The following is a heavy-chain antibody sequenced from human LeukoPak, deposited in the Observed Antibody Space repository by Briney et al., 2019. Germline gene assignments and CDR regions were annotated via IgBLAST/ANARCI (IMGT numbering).Heavy chain of an antibody. J-gene: IGHJ4*02. V-gene: IGHV3-23*01. CDR2: ISGSGGST. CDR1: GFTFSSYA. CDR3: AKDPDDSWSGYYPFDY. D-gene: IGHD3-3*01. Sequence: GGSLRLSCAASGFTFSSYAMSWVRQAPGKGLEWVSAISGSGGSTYYADSVKGRFTISRDNSKNTLYLRMNSLRAEDTAVYYCAKDPDDSWSGYYPFDYWGQGTLVTVSS.